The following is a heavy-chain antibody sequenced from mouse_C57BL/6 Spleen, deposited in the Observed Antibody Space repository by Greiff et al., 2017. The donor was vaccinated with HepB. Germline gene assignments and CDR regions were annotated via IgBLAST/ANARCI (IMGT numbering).Heavy chain of an antibody. Sequence: VQLQESGAELARPGASVKLSCKASGYTFTSYGISWVKQRTGQGLEWIGEIYPRSGNTYYNEKFKGKATLTADKSSSTAYMELRSLTSEDSAVYFGARSSITTVVAEAMDYWGQGTSVTVSS. CDR1: GYTFTSYG. CDR2: IYPRSGNT. V-gene: IGHV1-81*01. D-gene: IGHD1-1*01. CDR3: ARSSITTVVAEAMDY. J-gene: IGHJ4*01.